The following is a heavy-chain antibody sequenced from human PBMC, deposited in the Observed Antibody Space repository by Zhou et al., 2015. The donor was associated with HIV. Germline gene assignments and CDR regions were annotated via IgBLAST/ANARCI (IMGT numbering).Heavy chain of an antibody. Sequence: EVQLVESGGGLIQPGGSLRLSCVVSGFSVSRDYMSWVRQGPGKGLEWVSSISSSSSYIYYADSVKGRFTISRDNAKNSLYLQMNSLRAEDTAVYYCARDSSGSGRNWFDPWGQGTLVTVSS. D-gene: IGHD3-10*01. V-gene: IGHV3-21*01. CDR3: ARDSSGSGRNWFDP. CDR1: GFSVSRDY. CDR2: ISSSSSYI. J-gene: IGHJ5*02.